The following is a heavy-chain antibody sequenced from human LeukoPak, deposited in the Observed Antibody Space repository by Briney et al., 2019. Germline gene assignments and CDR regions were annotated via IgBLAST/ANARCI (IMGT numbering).Heavy chain of an antibody. V-gene: IGHV3-48*03. D-gene: IGHD6-13*01. CDR1: GFTFSSYE. CDR3: AGGSSWYAYFDY. CDR2: ISSSGSTI. Sequence: GGSLRLSCAASGFTFSSYEMNWVRQAPGKGLEWVSYISSSGSTIYYADSVKGRFTISRDNAKNSLYLQMNSLRAEDTAVYYCAGGSSWYAYFDYWGQGTLVTVSS. J-gene: IGHJ4*02.